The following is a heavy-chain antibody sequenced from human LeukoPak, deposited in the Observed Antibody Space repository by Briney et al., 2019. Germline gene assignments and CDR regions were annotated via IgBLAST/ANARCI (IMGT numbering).Heavy chain of an antibody. CDR2: MKYDGSEK. V-gene: IGHV3-7*01. D-gene: IGHD6-13*01. Sequence: ETLSLTCTVSGGSISSYYWSWIRQPPGKGLEWVANMKYDGSEKYYVDSVKGRFTISRDNAKNSLYLQMSSLRAEDTAVYYCARDIEAAGLFLDYWGQGTLVTVSS. J-gene: IGHJ4*02. CDR1: GGSISSYY. CDR3: ARDIEAAGLFLDY.